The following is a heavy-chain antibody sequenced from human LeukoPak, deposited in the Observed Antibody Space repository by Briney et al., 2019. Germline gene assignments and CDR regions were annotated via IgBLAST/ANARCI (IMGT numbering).Heavy chain of an antibody. CDR1: GFTFSSYE. V-gene: IGHV3-48*03. D-gene: IGHD3-10*01. CDR2: ISSSGSTI. Sequence: GGSLRLSCAASGFTFSSYEMNWVRQAPGKGLEWVSYISSSGSTIYYADSVKGRFTISRDNAKNSLYLQMNSLRAEDTAIYYCARRSGVTGYHFDYWGQGTLVTVSS. CDR3: ARRSGVTGYHFDY. J-gene: IGHJ4*02.